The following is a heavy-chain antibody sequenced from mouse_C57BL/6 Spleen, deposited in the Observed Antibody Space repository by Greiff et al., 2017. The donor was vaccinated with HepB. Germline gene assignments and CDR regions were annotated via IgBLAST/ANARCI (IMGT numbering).Heavy chain of an antibody. V-gene: IGHV1-52*01. CDR3: ARRGTYYDDCPFDY. CDR2: IYPSDSET. D-gene: IGHD2-13*01. Sequence: QVQLQQPGAELVRPGSSVKLSCKASGYTFTSYWMHWVKQRPIQGLEWIGNIYPSDSETHYNQKFKDKATLTVDKSSTTAYMQLSSLTSQDSAVYYCARRGTYYDDCPFDYWGQGTTLTVSS. J-gene: IGHJ2*01. CDR1: GYTFTSYW.